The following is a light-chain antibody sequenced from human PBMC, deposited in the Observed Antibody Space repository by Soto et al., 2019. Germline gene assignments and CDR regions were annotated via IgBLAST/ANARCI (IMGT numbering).Light chain of an antibody. J-gene: IGLJ2*01. CDR1: RSDVGGYNL. V-gene: IGLV2-23*02. CDR2: EVS. Sequence: QSALTQPASVSGSPGQSITMSCTGSRSDVGGYNLVSWYQQHPGKAPKLMIYEVSKRPSGVSNCFSGSKSGNTASLTISGLQAEDEADYYCSSYAGSSTFVVFGGGTKLTVL. CDR3: SSYAGSSTFVV.